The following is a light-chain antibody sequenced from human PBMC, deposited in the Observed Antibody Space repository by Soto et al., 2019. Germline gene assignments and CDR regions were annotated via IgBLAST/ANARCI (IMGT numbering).Light chain of an antibody. CDR1: QGISSY. J-gene: IGKJ3*01. V-gene: IGKV1-9*01. Sequence: DIQLTQSPSFLSASVGDRVTITCRASQGISSYLAWYQQKPGKAPKLLIYAASTLQSGVPSMFSGSGSGTEFTLTISSLQPEDFATYDCQQLNSYPLTFGPGTKVDIK. CDR3: QQLNSYPLT. CDR2: AAS.